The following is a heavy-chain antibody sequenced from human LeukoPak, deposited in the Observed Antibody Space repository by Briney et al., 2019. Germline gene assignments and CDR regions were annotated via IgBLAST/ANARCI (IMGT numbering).Heavy chain of an antibody. CDR1: GFTFSSYA. J-gene: IGHJ4*02. Sequence: GGSLRLSCAASGFTFSSYAMSWVRQAPGKGLEWVSAISGSGGSTYYADSVKGRFTISRDNSKNSLYLQMNSLRAEDTALYYCALVGATTVGFDYWGQGTLVTVSS. D-gene: IGHD1-26*01. CDR3: ALVGATTVGFDY. CDR2: ISGSGGST. V-gene: IGHV3-23*01.